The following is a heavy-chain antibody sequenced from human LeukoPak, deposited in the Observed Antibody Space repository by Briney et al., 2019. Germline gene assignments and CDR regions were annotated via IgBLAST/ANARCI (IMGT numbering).Heavy chain of an antibody. D-gene: IGHD2-15*01. J-gene: IGHJ4*02. CDR2: INPNSVGT. V-gene: IGHV1-2*02. CDR1: GYTFTGYY. CDR3: ARGYCSGGSCYYYFDY. Sequence: ASVKVSCKASGYTFTGYYMHWVRQAPGQGLEWMGWINPNSVGTNYAQKFQGRVTMTRDTSISTAYMELSRLRSDDTAVYYCARGYCSGGSCYYYFDYWGQGTLVTVSS.